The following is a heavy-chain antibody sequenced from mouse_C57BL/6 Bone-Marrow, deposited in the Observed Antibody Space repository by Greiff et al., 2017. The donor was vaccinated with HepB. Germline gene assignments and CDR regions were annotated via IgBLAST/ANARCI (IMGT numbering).Heavy chain of an antibody. J-gene: IGHJ2*01. CDR1: GYTFTDYY. CDR2: INPNNGGT. CDR3: ARRGGTDY. Sequence: VQLQQSGPELVKPGASVKISCKASGYTFTDYYMNWVKQSHGKSLEWIGDINPNNGGTSYNQKFKGKATLTVDKSSSTAYMELRSLTSEDSAVYYCARRGGTDYWGQGTTLTVSS. D-gene: IGHD4-1*01. V-gene: IGHV1-26*01.